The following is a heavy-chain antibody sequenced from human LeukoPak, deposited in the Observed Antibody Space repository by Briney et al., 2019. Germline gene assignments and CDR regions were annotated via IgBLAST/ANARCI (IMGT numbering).Heavy chain of an antibody. V-gene: IGHV4-61*02. J-gene: IGHJ4*02. D-gene: IGHD2-2*01. CDR3: ARGTGSDFES. Sequence: SETLSLTCIVSGDSISRGSHYWSWIRQPAGKGLEWIGRVYTTGSTDYNPSLKRRVSISVDTSRNQFSLRVNSVTAADTAVYYCARGTGSDFESWGQGTLVTVSS. CDR1: GDSISRGSHY. CDR2: VYTTGST.